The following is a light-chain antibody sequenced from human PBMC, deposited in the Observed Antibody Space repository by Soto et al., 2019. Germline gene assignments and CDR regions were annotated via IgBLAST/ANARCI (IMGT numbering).Light chain of an antibody. CDR3: CSYVDSTTYV. CDR2: EGS. CDR1: SNDVGRYNQ. Sequence: QSALTQPASVSGSPGQSLTISCTGSSNDVGRYNQVCWYQQHPGKAPKVMIYEGSQRPSGVSNRFSGSQSGNTASLTLSGLQAEDEADYYCCSYVDSTTYVFGTEIKVT. V-gene: IGLV2-23*01. J-gene: IGLJ1*01.